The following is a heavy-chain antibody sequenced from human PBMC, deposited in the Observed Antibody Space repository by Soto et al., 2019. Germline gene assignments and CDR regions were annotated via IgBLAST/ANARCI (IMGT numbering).Heavy chain of an antibody. D-gene: IGHD2-2*01. V-gene: IGHV1-69*12. Sequence: QVQLVQSGAEAKKPGSAVKVSCKASGGTFSDHAISWVRQAPGQGLEWMGGIIPIYGTTNYAQRFEDRITITADESTGTAYMELSSLRSEDTALYYWAKTRSPPGRDCIRISCSYYYYYGMDVWGQGTTVTVSS. CDR1: GGTFSDHA. CDR2: IIPIYGTT. J-gene: IGHJ6*02. CDR3: AKTRSPPGRDCIRISCSYYYYYGMDV.